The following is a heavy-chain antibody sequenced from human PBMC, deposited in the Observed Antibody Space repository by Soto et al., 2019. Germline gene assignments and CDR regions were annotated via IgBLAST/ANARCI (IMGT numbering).Heavy chain of an antibody. Sequence: QVQLVQSGAEVKKPGASVKVSCKASGYTFTGYYMHWVRQAPGQGLEWRGWINPNSGGTNYAQKFQGWVTMTRDTSISTAYMELSRLRSDDTAVYYCAIQYSSGWYDFDYWGQGTLVTVSS. CDR1: GYTFTGYY. CDR3: AIQYSSGWYDFDY. D-gene: IGHD6-19*01. J-gene: IGHJ4*02. V-gene: IGHV1-2*04. CDR2: INPNSGGT.